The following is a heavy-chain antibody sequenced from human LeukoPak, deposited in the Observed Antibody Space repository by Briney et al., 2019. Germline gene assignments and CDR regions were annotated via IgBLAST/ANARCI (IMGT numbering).Heavy chain of an antibody. J-gene: IGHJ6*02. CDR1: GGSISSGSYY. D-gene: IGHD3-22*01. CDR3: ARAREDYYDSSGYYSYYYYYYGTDV. Sequence: SETLSLTCTVSGGSISSGSYYWSWIRQPAGKGLEWIGRIYTSGSTNYNPSLKSRVTISVDTSKNQFSLKLSSVTAADTAVYYCARAREDYYDSSGYYSYYYYYYGTDVWGQGTTVTVSS. CDR2: IYTSGST. V-gene: IGHV4-61*02.